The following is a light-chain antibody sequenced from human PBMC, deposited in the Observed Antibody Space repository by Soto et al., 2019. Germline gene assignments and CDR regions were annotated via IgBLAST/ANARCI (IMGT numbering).Light chain of an antibody. Sequence: QSALTQPASLSGSPGQSITISCTGTSSDVGGYNYVSWYQQHPGKAPKLMIYDVSNRHSGVSNRFSGSKSGNTASLTNSGLQAEDEADYYCSSYTSSSTPVVFGGGTKLTVL. V-gene: IGLV2-14*01. CDR3: SSYTSSSTPVV. CDR1: SSDVGGYNY. J-gene: IGLJ2*01. CDR2: DVS.